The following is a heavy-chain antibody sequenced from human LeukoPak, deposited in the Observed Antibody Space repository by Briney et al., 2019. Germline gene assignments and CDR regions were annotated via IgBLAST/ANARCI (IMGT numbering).Heavy chain of an antibody. CDR2: ISGSGGTT. CDR3: AKEIRSGWYGTFDY. V-gene: IGHV3-23*01. J-gene: IGHJ4*02. D-gene: IGHD6-19*01. Sequence: GGSLRLSGAASGFTFSIYAMSWARQAPGKGLEWVSAISGSGGTTYYAGSVKGRFTISRDNSKNTLYLQMNSLRAEDTAVYYCAKEIRSGWYGTFDYWGQGTLVTVSS. CDR1: GFTFSIYA.